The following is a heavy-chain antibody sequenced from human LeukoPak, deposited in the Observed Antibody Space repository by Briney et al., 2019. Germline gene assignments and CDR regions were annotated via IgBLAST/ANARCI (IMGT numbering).Heavy chain of an antibody. CDR2: INPNSGGT. D-gene: IGHD6-6*01. Sequence: GASVKVSCKASGYTFTSYYMHWVRQAPGQGLEWMGWINPNSGGTNYAQKFQGRVTMTRDTSISTAYMELSRLRSDDTAVYYCARKLLSGNWFDPWGQGTLVTVSS. J-gene: IGHJ5*02. CDR1: GYTFTSYY. CDR3: ARKLLSGNWFDP. V-gene: IGHV1-2*02.